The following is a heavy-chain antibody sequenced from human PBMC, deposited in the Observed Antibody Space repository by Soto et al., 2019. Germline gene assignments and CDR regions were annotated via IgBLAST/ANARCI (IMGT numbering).Heavy chain of an antibody. D-gene: IGHD6-6*01. CDR2: ISSDSKTI. CDR1: GFTFSDYS. CDR3: ARVGLPSRIAARRDFDF. Sequence: EVQLVESGGGLVHPGGSLRLSCAASGFTFSDYSMNWVRQAPGKGLEWVAYISSDSKTIFYADSVKGRFTISRDNAKNSLYLQMNNLRVEDTAVFYCARVGLPSRIAARRDFDFWGQGTLVTVSS. J-gene: IGHJ4*02. V-gene: IGHV3-48*01.